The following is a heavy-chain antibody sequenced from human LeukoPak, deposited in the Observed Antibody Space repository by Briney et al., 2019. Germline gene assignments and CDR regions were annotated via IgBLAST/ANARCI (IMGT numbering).Heavy chain of an antibody. Sequence: SETLSLTCTVSGGSISSYYWSWIRQPPGKGLEWIGYIYYSGSTNYNPSLKSRVTISVDTSKNQFSLKLSSVTAADTAVYYCARGPAAAGRSYYFDYWGQGTLVTVSS. CDR2: IYYSGST. CDR1: GGSISSYY. D-gene: IGHD6-13*01. J-gene: IGHJ4*02. V-gene: IGHV4-59*12. CDR3: ARGPAAAGRSYYFDY.